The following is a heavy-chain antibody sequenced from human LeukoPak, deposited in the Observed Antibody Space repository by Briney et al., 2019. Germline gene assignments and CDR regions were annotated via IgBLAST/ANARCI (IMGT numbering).Heavy chain of an antibody. CDR2: ISDSGGST. D-gene: IGHD2-15*01. Sequence: GRCLRLAWAVAGITLSNYGVSWVRQAPGKGREWVAGISDSGGSTNYADSVKGRFTISRDNPKNPLYLPMHRLRAEDTAVYCCARRGAVIRVIVVGFHKEAFYFDSSGQPGLATAYS. J-gene: IGHJ5*01. CDR1: GITLSNYG. CDR3: ARRGAVIRVIVVGFHKEAFYFDS. V-gene: IGHV3-23*01.